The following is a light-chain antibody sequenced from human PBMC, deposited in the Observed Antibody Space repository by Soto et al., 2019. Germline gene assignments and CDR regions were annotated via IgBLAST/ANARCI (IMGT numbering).Light chain of an antibody. CDR2: DVS. V-gene: IGLV2-14*01. CDR3: SSYTSSSTPLV. J-gene: IGLJ2*01. CDR1: SSDVGGYNY. Sequence: QSVLTQHASVSGSPGQSITISCTGTSSDVGGYNYVSWYQQHPGKAPKLMIYDVSNRPSGVSNRFSGSKSGNTASLTISGLQPEDEADYYCSSYTSSSTPLVFGGGTKLTVL.